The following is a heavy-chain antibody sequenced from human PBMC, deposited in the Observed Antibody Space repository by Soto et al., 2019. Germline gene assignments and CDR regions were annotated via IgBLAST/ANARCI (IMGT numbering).Heavy chain of an antibody. D-gene: IGHD3-22*01. CDR1: GYSLSWYV. CDR2: VYHSGST. Sequence: LATLSLTLPFSGYSLSWYVWELSRPPPGKGAEWIGCVYHSGSTNYSPSLKRRVSISVDMSKNQFSLRLTSVTAADTAVYYCARTYSSSYSRYPVYYGMDVWGQGTTVNVSS. CDR3: ARTYSSSYSRYPVYYGMDV. J-gene: IGHJ6*02. V-gene: IGHV4-59*07.